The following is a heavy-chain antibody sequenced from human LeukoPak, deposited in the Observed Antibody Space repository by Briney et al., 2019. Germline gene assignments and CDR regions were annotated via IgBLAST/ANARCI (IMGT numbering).Heavy chain of an antibody. V-gene: IGHV1-18*01. D-gene: IGHD3-22*01. J-gene: IGHJ4*02. Sequence: ASVKVSCKASGYTFTGYGISWVRQAPGQGLEWMGWISPYNGDANYAQKFQGRVTMTTDTSTTTAYMELRSLRSDDTAVYYCARVDGWNYYDSSGYYLHDYWGQGTLVTVSS. CDR3: ARVDGWNYYDSSGYYLHDY. CDR1: GYTFTGYG. CDR2: ISPYNGDA.